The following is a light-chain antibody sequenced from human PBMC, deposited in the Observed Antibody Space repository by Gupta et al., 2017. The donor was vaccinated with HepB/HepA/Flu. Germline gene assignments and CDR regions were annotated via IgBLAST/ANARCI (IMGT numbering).Light chain of an antibody. CDR1: SSDVGGYNY. CDR2: DVS. CDR3: SSYTSSITLV. V-gene: IGLV2-14*04. J-gene: IGLJ2*01. Sequence: VSGSPGQSITISCTGTSSDVGGYNYVSWYQQHPGKAPTLMIYDVSNRPSGVSNRFSGSKSGNTASLTISGLQTEDEADYYGSSYTSSITLVFGGGTKLTVL.